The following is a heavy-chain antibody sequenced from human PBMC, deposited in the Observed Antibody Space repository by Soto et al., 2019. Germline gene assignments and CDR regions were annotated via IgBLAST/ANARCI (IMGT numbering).Heavy chain of an antibody. D-gene: IGHD6-13*01. J-gene: IGHJ6*02. V-gene: IGHV1-18*01. CDR2: MGAHSGHT. CDR1: GYNFTRFG. CDR3: GREGQHLAQADYYHFYGMDV. Sequence: QFQLVQSGAEVKKPGASVKVSCKASGYNFTRFGISWVRQAPGHGLEWMGWMGAHSGHTRQAQKFQGRLTMTTDASMNTAYIELSRLTSDDTALYYCGREGQHLAQADYYHFYGMDVWGQGTTVIVSS.